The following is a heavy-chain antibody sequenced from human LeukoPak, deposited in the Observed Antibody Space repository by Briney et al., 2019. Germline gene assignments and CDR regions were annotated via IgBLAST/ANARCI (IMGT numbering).Heavy chain of an antibody. CDR2: IGSSDNST. CDR1: GFSFSNYA. CDR3: AKKSYYDFWSDHYRPHFDK. J-gene: IGHJ4*02. V-gene: IGHV3-23*01. D-gene: IGHD3-3*01. Sequence: GGSLRLSCVASGFSFSNYAMSWVRQAPGKGLEWVSVIGSSDNSTYYADSVKGRFTISRDNSKNTLYLQMDSLRAEDTAVYYCAKKSYYDFWSDHYRPHFDKWGQGTLVTVSS.